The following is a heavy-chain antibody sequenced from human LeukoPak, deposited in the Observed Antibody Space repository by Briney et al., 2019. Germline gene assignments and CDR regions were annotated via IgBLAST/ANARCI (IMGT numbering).Heavy chain of an antibody. CDR1: GFTFSSYV. D-gene: IGHD4-23*01. J-gene: IGHJ4*02. V-gene: IGHV3-30*02. CDR2: IRYDGSNK. Sequence: PGGSLRLSCAASGFTFSSYVMHWVRQAPGKGLEWVAFIRYDGSNKYYADSVKGRFTLSGDNSKNTLYLQMNSLRAEDTAVYYCAKGATVVTSRGDYFDYWGQGTLVTVSS. CDR3: AKGATVVTSRGDYFDY.